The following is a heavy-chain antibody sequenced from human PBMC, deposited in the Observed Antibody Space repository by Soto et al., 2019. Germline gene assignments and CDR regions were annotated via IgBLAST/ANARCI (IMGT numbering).Heavy chain of an antibody. CDR1: GGFIGTGGYY. J-gene: IGHJ4*02. CDR3: ARFDPGPYYFDY. CDR2: IHDSGST. D-gene: IGHD3-9*01. V-gene: IGHV4-31*03. Sequence: PSETLSLTCTVSGGFIGTGGYYWNWIRQPPGEGLEWIGHIHDSGSTYDNPSLKGRVTISLDTSKNQFSLRLSSVTAADTAIYYCARFDPGPYYFDYWGKGTLVTVS.